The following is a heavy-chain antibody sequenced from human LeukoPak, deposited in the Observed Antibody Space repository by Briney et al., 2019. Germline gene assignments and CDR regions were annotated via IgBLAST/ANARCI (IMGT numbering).Heavy chain of an antibody. J-gene: IGHJ4*02. Sequence: SVRVSCKASGGTFSSYAISWVRQAPGQGLEWMGGIIPIFGTANYAQKFQGRVTITADESTSTAYMELSSLRSEDTAVYYCARAPIAVAGVASHFDYWGQGTLVTVSS. CDR3: ARAPIAVAGVASHFDY. D-gene: IGHD6-19*01. CDR2: IIPIFGTA. V-gene: IGHV1-69*13. CDR1: GGTFSSYA.